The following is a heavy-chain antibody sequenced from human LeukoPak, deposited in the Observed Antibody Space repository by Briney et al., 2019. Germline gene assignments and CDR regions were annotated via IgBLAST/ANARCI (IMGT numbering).Heavy chain of an antibody. CDR2: ISSDGSNK. CDR3: TRATAGFDY. J-gene: IGHJ4*02. CDR1: GFTFSSYD. V-gene: IGHV3-30*04. D-gene: IGHD6-25*01. Sequence: GGSLRLSCVASGFTFSSYDMHWVRQAPGKGLEWVAVISSDGSNKYYADSVKGRFTISRDHSKNSLFLQMNSLTAEDTAVYYCTRATAGFDYWGQGTLVTVSS.